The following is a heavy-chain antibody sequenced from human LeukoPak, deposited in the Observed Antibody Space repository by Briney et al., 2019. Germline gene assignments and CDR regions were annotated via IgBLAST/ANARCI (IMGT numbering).Heavy chain of an antibody. J-gene: IGHJ5*02. CDR1: GVTFSSYA. CDR2: ISDSGSSQ. D-gene: IGHD6-13*01. CDR3: AKGSSSWYENWFDP. Sequence: GGSLRLSYAASGVTFSSYAMSWVRQAPGEGLEWVSAISDSGSSQYYAASVKGRVTISRDNSKNTLYLQMNSLRAEDTAVYYCAKGSSSWYENWFDPWGQGTLVTVSS. V-gene: IGHV3-23*01.